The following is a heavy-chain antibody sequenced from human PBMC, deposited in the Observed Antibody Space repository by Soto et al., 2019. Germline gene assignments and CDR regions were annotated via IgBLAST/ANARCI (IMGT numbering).Heavy chain of an antibody. Sequence: QITLNESGPTQVNPRQTLTLTCTFSGFSLTTSGVGVGWIRQSPGKAPEWLALIYWDDDKRYSPSLKSRLTITKDTSKTQLVLTMADLDPADTATYYCAHRVLRTVFGLVTTTAIYFDFWGQGTPVAVSS. J-gene: IGHJ4*02. V-gene: IGHV2-5*02. CDR3: AHRVLRTVFGLVTTTAIYFDF. CDR2: IYWDDDK. CDR1: GFSLTTSGVG. D-gene: IGHD3-3*01.